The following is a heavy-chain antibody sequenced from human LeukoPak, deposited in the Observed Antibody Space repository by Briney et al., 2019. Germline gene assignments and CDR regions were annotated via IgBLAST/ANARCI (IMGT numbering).Heavy chain of an antibody. J-gene: IGHJ4*02. Sequence: GGSLRLSCAASGFTFSGYAMSWVRQAPGQGLEWVSGISGSGGSTYYADSVKGRFTISRDKSKNTLYLQMNSLRAEDTAVYYCARIMSVGATYIDYWGQGTLVTVSS. V-gene: IGHV3-23*01. CDR2: ISGSGGST. D-gene: IGHD1-26*01. CDR3: ARIMSVGATYIDY. CDR1: GFTFSGYA.